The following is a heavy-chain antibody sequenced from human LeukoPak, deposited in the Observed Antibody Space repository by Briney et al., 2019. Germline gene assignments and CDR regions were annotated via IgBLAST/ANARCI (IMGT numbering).Heavy chain of an antibody. D-gene: IGHD4-17*01. CDR1: GGSIRSYY. V-gene: IGHV4-59*08. CDR3: ARRGSTVTNLYWYFDL. CDR2: IYYSGST. Sequence: SETLSLTCTVTGGSIRSYYWNWLRQPPGKGLEWVGYIYYSGSTNYNPSLKSRVTISVDTSKNQFSLKLSSVTAADTAVYYCARRGSTVTNLYWYFDLWGRGTLVTVSS. J-gene: IGHJ2*01.